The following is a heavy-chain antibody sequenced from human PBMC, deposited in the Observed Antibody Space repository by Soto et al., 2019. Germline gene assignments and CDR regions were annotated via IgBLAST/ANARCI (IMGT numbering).Heavy chain of an antibody. J-gene: IGHJ5*01. D-gene: IGHD4-17*01. V-gene: IGHV3-23*01. CDR2: ISAGGGST. Sequence: EVQLLESGGGLVQPGGSLRLSCAASGFTFSSYAMSWVRQAPGKGLEWVSTISAGGGSTYYADSVKGRFTISRDNSKNTLYLQMNSLTAEDSAVYYCAKPPYGDYARFDPWGQGTLVTVSS. CDR3: AKPPYGDYARFDP. CDR1: GFTFSSYA.